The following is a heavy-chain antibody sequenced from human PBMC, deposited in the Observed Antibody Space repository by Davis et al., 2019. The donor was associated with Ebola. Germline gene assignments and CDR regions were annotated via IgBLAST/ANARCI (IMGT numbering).Heavy chain of an antibody. D-gene: IGHD6-19*01. V-gene: IGHV4-38-2*02. CDR2: IYHSGST. CDR1: GYSISSGCY. J-gene: IGHJ4*02. CDR3: TREGQSNRAVAVY. Sequence: MPGGSLRLSCTVSGYSISSGCYWGWIRQPPGKGLEWIGSIYHSGSTYYNVSLKSRVTISVDTSKNQFSLRLSSVTAADTAVYYCTREGQSNRAVAVYWDQGTLVTVSS.